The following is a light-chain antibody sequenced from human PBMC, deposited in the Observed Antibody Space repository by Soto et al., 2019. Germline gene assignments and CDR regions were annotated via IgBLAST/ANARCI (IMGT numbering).Light chain of an antibody. CDR2: AAS. Sequence: ASRMTPSPSSLSASTVYRFPITFRASQGISSYLAWYQQKPGKAHKLLIYAASTLQSGVQSRFSGSGSGTDFTLTIRCMQSEDFATYYCKKYYSYPINFGQGKRLEIK. CDR3: KKYYSYPIN. J-gene: IGKJ5*01. V-gene: IGKV1-8*01. CDR1: QGISSY.